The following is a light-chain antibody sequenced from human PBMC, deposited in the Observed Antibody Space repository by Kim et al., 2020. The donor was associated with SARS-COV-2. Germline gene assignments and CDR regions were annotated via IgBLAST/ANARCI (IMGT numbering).Light chain of an antibody. Sequence: LSASVGDRVTITCRASQTISDYLHWYQQKPGKAPNLLIDGASTLQSGVPSRFSGSGYGTDFTLTISSLQPEDFATYYCQQTYRSVTLGQGTKLEI. J-gene: IGKJ2*01. CDR1: QTISDY. CDR3: QQTYRSVT. CDR2: GAS. V-gene: IGKV1-39*01.